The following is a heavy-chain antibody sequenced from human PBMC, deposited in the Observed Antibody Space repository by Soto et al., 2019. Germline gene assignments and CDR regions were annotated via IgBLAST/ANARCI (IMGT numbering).Heavy chain of an antibody. Sequence: QVQLVQSGAEVKKPEASVKVSCKASGYTFTNHGISWVRQAPGQGLEWMGWVSGYNDKTKSAQKFQGRVTMTTDTSTSTAYMELRSLRSDDTAVYYCARDFYPVAYFFDYWGQGTLVTVSS. CDR2: VSGYNDKT. CDR1: GYTFTNHG. D-gene: IGHD2-21*01. CDR3: ARDFYPVAYFFDY. V-gene: IGHV1-18*04. J-gene: IGHJ4*02.